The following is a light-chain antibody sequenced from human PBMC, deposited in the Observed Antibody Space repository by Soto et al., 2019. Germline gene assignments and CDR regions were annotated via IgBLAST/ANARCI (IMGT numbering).Light chain of an antibody. J-gene: IGKJ4*01. Sequence: AIQLTQSPYSLSSSVGDRVTITCRASQVISSALAWYQQKPGKAPKLLIYDASSLESGVPSRFSGSGSGTDFTLTISSLHPEDFATYYCQQFNSFPLTFGGGNKVEI. CDR3: QQFNSFPLT. CDR1: QVISSA. V-gene: IGKV1-13*02. CDR2: DAS.